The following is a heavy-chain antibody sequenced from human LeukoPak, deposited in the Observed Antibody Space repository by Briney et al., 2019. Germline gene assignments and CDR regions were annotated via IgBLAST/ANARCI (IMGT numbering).Heavy chain of an antibody. CDR2: MNPNSGNT. V-gene: IGHV1-8*01. CDR3: ARVPAAINYYYYYMDV. J-gene: IGHJ6*03. D-gene: IGHD2-2*01. CDR1: GYTFTSYD. Sequence: GASVKVSCKASGYTFTSYDINWVRQATGQGREWMGWMNPNSGNTGYAQKFQGRVTMTRNTSISTAYMELSSLRSEDTAVYYCARVPAAINYYYYYMDVWGKGTTVTVSS.